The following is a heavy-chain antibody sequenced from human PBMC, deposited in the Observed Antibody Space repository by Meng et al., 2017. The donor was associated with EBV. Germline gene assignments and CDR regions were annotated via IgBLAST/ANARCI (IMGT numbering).Heavy chain of an antibody. CDR1: GYTFTSYG. CDR2: ISAYNGNT. CDR3: ARDGRLYDTPSPFDY. Sequence: QVQMVHAGVGGKKPGASVKVSCKATGYTFTSYGISWVRQAPGQGLEWMGWISAYNGNTNYAQKLQGRVTMTTDTSTSTAYMELRSLRSDDTAVYYCARDGRLYDTPSPFDYWGQGTLVTAPQ. V-gene: IGHV1-18*01. D-gene: IGHD3-22*01. J-gene: IGHJ4*02.